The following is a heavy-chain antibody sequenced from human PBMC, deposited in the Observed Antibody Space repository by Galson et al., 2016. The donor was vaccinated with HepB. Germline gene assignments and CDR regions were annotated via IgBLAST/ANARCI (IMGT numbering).Heavy chain of an antibody. V-gene: IGHV3-30*18. CDR2: ISYDGNKT. J-gene: IGHJ5*02. Sequence: SLRLSCAASGFMFRSYGIHWVRQAPGQGLEWVAVISYDGNKTYYGDSVKGRFTISRDNSNSTLYLEMHNLRSEDTAVYYCAKGRDNPPTWLDPWGQGTLVTVSS. D-gene: IGHD1-1*01. CDR1: GFMFRSYG. CDR3: AKGRDNPPTWLDP.